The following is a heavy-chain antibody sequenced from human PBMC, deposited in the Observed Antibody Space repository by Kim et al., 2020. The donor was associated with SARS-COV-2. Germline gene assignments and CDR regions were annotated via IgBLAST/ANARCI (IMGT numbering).Heavy chain of an antibody. D-gene: IGHD1-26*01. CDR3: ARGIGIRGSYPEGFDY. CDR1: GFTFSSYS. V-gene: IGHV3-48*02. J-gene: IGHJ4*02. Sequence: GGSLRLSCAASGFTFSSYSMNWVRQAPGKGLEWVSYISSSSSTIYYADSVKGRFTISRDNAKNSLYLQMNSLRDEDTAVYYCARGIGIRGSYPEGFDYWGQGTLVTVSS. CDR2: ISSSSSTI.